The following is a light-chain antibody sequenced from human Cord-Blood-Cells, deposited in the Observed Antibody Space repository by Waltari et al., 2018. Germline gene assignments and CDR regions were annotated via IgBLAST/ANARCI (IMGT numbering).Light chain of an antibody. V-gene: IGKV1-39*01. CDR1: QSISSY. Sequence: DIQITQSPSSLSASVGDRVTITCRACQSISSYLNWYQQKPGKAPKLLIYAASSLQSGVPSRFSGSGSGTDFTLTISSLQPEDFATYYCQQSYSTPWTFGQGTKVEIK. CDR3: QQSYSTPWT. CDR2: AAS. J-gene: IGKJ1*01.